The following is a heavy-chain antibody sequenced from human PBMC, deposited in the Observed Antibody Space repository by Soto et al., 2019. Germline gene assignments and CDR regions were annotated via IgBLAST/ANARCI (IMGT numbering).Heavy chain of an antibody. CDR1: VFTFISYS. CDR2: ISYDGSNK. V-gene: IGHV3-30-3*01. D-gene: IGHD6-13*01. CDR3: ATNRYSRSISWFDH. Sequence: VGSLILACSSSVFTFISYSIHWFRQAPGKGLEWVAVISYDGSNKYYADSVKGRFTISRDNSKNTLYLQMNSLRGEDTAVYYCATNRYSRSISWFDHWGQGLLVTVSS. J-gene: IGHJ5*02.